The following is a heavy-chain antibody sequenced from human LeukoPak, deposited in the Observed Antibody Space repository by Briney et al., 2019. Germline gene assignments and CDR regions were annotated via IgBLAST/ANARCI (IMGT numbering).Heavy chain of an antibody. CDR2: ISGSGGST. J-gene: IGHJ4*02. CDR3: AKDLIRIAPQEENDY. D-gene: IGHD6-13*01. V-gene: IGHV3-23*01. CDR1: GFTFNSYA. Sequence: GGSLRLSCAASGFTFNSYAMSWVRQAPGKGLEWVSSISGSGGSTYYADSVKGRFTISRDNSKNTLYLQMNSLRAEDTAVYYCAKDLIRIAPQEENDYWGQGTQVTVSS.